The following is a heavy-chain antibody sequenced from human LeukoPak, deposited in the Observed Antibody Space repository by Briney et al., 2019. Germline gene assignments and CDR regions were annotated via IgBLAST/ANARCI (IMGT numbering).Heavy chain of an antibody. CDR2: ITGSAGST. CDR1: GVTFSYYS. J-gene: IGHJ4*02. CDR3: AKSSYYDSSGYYREYYFDY. Sequence: QTGGSLRLSCAASGVTFSYYSMSWVREAPGKGLEWVSGITGSAGSTHYADSVKGRFTISRDDTKNTLYLQMNSLRAEDTAIYYCAKSSYYDSSGYYREYYFDYWGQGTLVTVSS. V-gene: IGHV3-23*01. D-gene: IGHD3-22*01.